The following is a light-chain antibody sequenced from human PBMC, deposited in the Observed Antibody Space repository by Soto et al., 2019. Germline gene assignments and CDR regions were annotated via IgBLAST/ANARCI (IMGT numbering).Light chain of an antibody. CDR3: SSYTSSSTLV. Sequence: QSALTQPASVSGSPGQSITISCTGTSSDVGGYNYVSWYQQHPGKAPKLMIYXXXXXXXXXXXXXXGSKSGNTASLTISGXXXXXXXXXYCSSYTSSSTLVFGGGTKVTVL. CDR1: SSDVGGYNY. V-gene: IGLV2-14*01. J-gene: IGLJ2*01. CDR2: XXX.